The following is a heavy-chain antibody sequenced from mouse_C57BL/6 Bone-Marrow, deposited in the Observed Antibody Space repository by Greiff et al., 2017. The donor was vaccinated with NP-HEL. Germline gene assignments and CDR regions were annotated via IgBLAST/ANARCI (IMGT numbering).Heavy chain of an antibody. J-gene: IGHJ2*01. V-gene: IGHV1-81*01. Sequence: VQLVESGAELARPGASVKLSCKASGYTFTSYGISWVQQRPGPGLEWLGEIYPRSRNTYYNEKFTGKATLTADKSSSTAYMELRSLTAEDSAFSYCAYYGNSFDYWGQGTTLTVSS. CDR2: IYPRSRNT. CDR1: GYTFTSYG. D-gene: IGHD1-1*02. CDR3: AYYGNSFDY.